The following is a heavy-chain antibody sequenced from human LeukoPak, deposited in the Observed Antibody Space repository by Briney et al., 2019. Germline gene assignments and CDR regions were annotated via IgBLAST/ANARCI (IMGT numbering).Heavy chain of an antibody. CDR3: ARRRSRGYKDDAFDI. J-gene: IGHJ3*02. D-gene: IGHD3-22*01. Sequence: PGGSLRLSCAASGFTFSSYWMNWVRQAPGKGLEWVANIKQDGSEKYYVDSVKGRFTISRDNAKNSLYLQMNSLRAEDTAVYCRARRRSRGYKDDAFDIWGQGTIVTVSS. CDR2: IKQDGSEK. V-gene: IGHV3-7*01. CDR1: GFTFSSYW.